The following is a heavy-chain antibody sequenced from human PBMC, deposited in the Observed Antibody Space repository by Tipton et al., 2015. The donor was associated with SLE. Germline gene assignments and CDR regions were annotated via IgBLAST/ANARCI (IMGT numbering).Heavy chain of an antibody. D-gene: IGHD3-10*01. CDR2: ISSSGSTI. CDR3: ARARGGVYYGSGTIFDY. J-gene: IGHJ4*02. Sequence: SLRLSCAASGFTFSDYYMSWIRQAPEKGLEWVSYISSSGSTIYYADSVKGRFTISRDNSKNTLYLQMGSLRAEDMAVYYCARARGGVYYGSGTIFDYWGQGTLVTVSS. CDR1: GFTFSDYY. V-gene: IGHV3-11*04.